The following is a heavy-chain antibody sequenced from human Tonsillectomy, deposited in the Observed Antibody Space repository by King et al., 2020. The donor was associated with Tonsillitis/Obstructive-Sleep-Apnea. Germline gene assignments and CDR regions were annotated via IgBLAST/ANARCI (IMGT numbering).Heavy chain of an antibody. D-gene: IGHD5-18*01. V-gene: IGHV4-59*01. Sequence: VQLQESGPGLVKPSETLSLTCTVSGGSISSYYWSWIRQPPGKGLEWIGYIYYSGSTNYNPSLKSRVTISVDTSKNQFSLKLSSVTAADTAVYYCARASRVRGYNGHLDYWGQGTLVTVSS. CDR2: IYYSGST. CDR3: ARASRVRGYNGHLDY. CDR1: GGSISSYY. J-gene: IGHJ4*02.